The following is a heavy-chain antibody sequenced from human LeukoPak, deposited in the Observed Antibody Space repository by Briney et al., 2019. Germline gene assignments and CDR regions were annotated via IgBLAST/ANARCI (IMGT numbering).Heavy chain of an antibody. V-gene: IGHV3-74*01. CDR1: GFTFSSYW. CDR3: ARDSNYGMDV. D-gene: IGHD4-11*01. Sequence: GGSLRLSCAASGFTFSSYWMHWVRQAAGKGLVWVSHINRDGSSTSHADSVKGRFTISRDDAKNTLYLQMNSLRAEDTAAYYCARDSNYGMDVWGQGTTVTVSS. CDR2: INRDGSST. J-gene: IGHJ6*02.